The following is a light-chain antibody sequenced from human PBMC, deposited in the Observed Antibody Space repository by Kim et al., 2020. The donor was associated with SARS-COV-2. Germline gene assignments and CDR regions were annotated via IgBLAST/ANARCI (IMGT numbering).Light chain of an antibody. J-gene: IGLJ2*01. V-gene: IGLV3-21*04. Sequence: PGKTARISCGGNNIGNKGVRWLQQKAGQAPVMVIYYDTSRPSGIPERFSASSSGNTATLTISSVEAGDEADYYCHVWDSGTYHVVFGGGTQLTVL. CDR1: NIGNKG. CDR2: YDT. CDR3: HVWDSGTYHVV.